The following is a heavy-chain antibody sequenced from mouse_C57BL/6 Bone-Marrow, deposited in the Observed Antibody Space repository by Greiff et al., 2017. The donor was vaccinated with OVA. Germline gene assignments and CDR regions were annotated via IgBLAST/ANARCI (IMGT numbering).Heavy chain of an antibody. V-gene: IGHV5-4*01. D-gene: IGHD1-1*01. J-gene: IGHJ2*01. Sequence: EVMLVESGGGLVKPGGSLKLSCAASGFTFSSYAMSWVRQTPEKRLEWVATISDGGSYTYYPDNVKGRFTISRDNAKNNLYLQMSHLKSEDTAMYYCARDPYYGSSPFDYWGQGTTLTVSS. CDR1: GFTFSSYA. CDR2: ISDGGSYT. CDR3: ARDPYYGSSPFDY.